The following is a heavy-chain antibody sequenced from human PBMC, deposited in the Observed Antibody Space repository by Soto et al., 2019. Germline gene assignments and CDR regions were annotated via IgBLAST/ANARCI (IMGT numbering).Heavy chain of an antibody. CDR3: ARGSYYYDSSVYYHY. J-gene: IGHJ4*02. Sequence: SETLSLTCTVPGGSISGYYWIWLRQPPGKGLEWIGYINNSGSTNYNPSLKSRVTISVDTSKNQFSLKLSSVTAADTALYYCARGSYYYDSSVYYHYGGQGTLVTVSS. V-gene: IGHV4-59*08. CDR1: GGSISGYY. CDR2: INNSGST. D-gene: IGHD3-22*01.